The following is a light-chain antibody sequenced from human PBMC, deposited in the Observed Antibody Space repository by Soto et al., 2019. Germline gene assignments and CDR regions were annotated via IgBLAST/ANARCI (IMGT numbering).Light chain of an antibody. CDR3: SSYTSSSTLV. V-gene: IGLV2-14*01. CDR1: SSDVGGHNY. Sequence: QSALTPPASVSGAPGQSITISCTGTSSDVGGHNYVSWYQQHPGKAPKLMIYEVSNRPSGISDRFSGSKSGNTASLTISGLQAEDEADYYCSSYTSSSTLVFGGGTKRTVL. J-gene: IGLJ2*01. CDR2: EVS.